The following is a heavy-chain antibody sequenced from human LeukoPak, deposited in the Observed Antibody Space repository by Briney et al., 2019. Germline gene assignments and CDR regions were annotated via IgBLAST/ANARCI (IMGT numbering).Heavy chain of an antibody. CDR1: GFTFSSYA. CDR3: AKDLGSYGSETFDY. J-gene: IGHJ4*02. Sequence: PGGSLRLSCGASGFTFSSYAMSWVRQAPGKGLKWISGISGSGVTTYFADSVKGRFTISRDNSKNTLYLQMNSLRAEDTAVYYCAKDLGSYGSETFDYWGPGTLVTVSS. D-gene: IGHD3-16*01. V-gene: IGHV3-23*01. CDR2: ISGSGVTT.